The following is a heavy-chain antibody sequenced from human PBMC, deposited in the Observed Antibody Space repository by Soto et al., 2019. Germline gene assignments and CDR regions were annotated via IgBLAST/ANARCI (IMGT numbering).Heavy chain of an antibody. V-gene: IGHV5-51*01. CDR3: AKPAGEKLANYYGMDV. CDR1: GYSFTSYW. CDR2: IYPGDSDT. Sequence: GESLKISCKGSGYSFTSYWIGWVRQMPGKGLEWMRIIYPGDSDTRYSPSFQGQVTISADKSISTAYLQWSSLKASDTAMYYCAKPAGEKLANYYGMDVWGQGTTVTVSS. J-gene: IGHJ6*02. D-gene: IGHD3-10*01.